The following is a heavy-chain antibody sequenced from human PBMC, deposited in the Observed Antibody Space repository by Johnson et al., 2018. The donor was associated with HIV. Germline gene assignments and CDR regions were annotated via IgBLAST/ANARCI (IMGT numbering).Heavy chain of an antibody. D-gene: IGHD1-26*01. CDR2: ISSSGSTI. Sequence: QVQLVESGGGLVQPGGSLRLSCAASGFSFSDYYMSWIRQAPRKGLESVSYISSSGSTIYYADSVKARFTISRDNAKKSLYLQMNSLRAEDTAVYYCATLSGSYYAFDIWGQGTMVTVSS. V-gene: IGHV3-11*04. CDR3: ATLSGSYYAFDI. J-gene: IGHJ3*02. CDR1: GFSFSDYY.